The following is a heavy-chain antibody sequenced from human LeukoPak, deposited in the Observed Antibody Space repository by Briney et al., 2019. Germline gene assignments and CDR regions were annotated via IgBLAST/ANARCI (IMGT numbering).Heavy chain of an antibody. CDR1: GFSLTGYW. V-gene: IGHV3-74*01. Sequence: GVSLRLSCAASGFSLTGYWMHWVRQAAGKGLVWVARMNSAGTTINYADSVRGRFTISRDNAGNALYLQMSSLGAEDTAIYYCIREIQVRASASLGYWGEGTLVTVSS. J-gene: IGHJ4*01. D-gene: IGHD2-2*01. CDR3: IREIQVRASASLGY. CDR2: MNSAGTTI.